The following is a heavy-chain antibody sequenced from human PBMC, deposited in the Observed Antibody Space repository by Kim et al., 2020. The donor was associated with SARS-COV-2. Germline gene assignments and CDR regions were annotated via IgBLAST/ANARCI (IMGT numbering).Heavy chain of an antibody. CDR2: IHHNGKT. V-gene: IGHV4-59*01. J-gene: IGHJ6*03. CDR3: ATKRADSRGVIKS. CDR1: GDSISDYY. D-gene: IGHD3-10*01. Sequence: SETLSLTCTSSGDSISDYYLSWIRQPPGKGLEWIGYIHHNGKTNHNPSLKSRVTISLDTSNRQFSLKLNSVIVVDTAVYDFATKRADSRGVIKSWG.